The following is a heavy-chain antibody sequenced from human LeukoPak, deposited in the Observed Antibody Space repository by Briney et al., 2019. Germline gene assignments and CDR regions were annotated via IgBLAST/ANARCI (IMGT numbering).Heavy chain of an antibody. V-gene: IGHV4-34*01. Sequence: SETLSPTCAVYGGSFSGYYWSWIRQPPGKGLEWIGEINHSGSTNYNPSLKSRVTISVDTSKNQFSLKLSSVTAADTAVYYCARLTKNDSGTYRFGKKKRGYMDVWGKGTTVTISS. J-gene: IGHJ6*03. D-gene: IGHD3-10*01. CDR2: INHSGST. CDR1: GGSFSGYY. CDR3: ARLTKNDSGTYRFGKKKRGYMDV.